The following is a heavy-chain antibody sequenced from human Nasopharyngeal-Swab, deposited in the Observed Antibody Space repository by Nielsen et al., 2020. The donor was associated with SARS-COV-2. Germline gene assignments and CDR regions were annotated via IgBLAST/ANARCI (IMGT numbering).Heavy chain of an antibody. J-gene: IGHJ4*02. CDR1: VYTFTSYD. V-gene: IGHV1-8*02. CDR3: AIGHSDLWFGELVKMGTFAY. Sequence: ASVKVSCKASVYTFTSYDINWVRQATGQGLEWMGWMNPNSGNTGYAQKFQGRVTMTRNTSISTAYMELSSLRSEDTAVYYCAIGHSDLWFGELVKMGTFAYRRQGTLVTLSS. D-gene: IGHD3-10*01. CDR2: MNPNSGNT.